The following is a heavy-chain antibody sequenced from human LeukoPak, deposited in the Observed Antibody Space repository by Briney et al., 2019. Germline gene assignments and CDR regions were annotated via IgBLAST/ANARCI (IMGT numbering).Heavy chain of an antibody. J-gene: IGHJ6*02. D-gene: IGHD6-6*01. Sequence: GGSLRLSCAASGFTFSRYVLHWVRQAPGKGLEWVAVISYDGGNEYYADSVKGRFTISRHNSKNTLYLQMSSLRAEDTAVYFCARSAARLRYYYAMDVWGQGTTVTVSS. CDR3: ARSAARLRYYYAMDV. V-gene: IGHV3-30*14. CDR1: GFTFSRYV. CDR2: ISYDGGNE.